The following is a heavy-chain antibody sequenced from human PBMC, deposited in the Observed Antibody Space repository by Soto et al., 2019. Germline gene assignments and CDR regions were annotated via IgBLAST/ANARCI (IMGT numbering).Heavy chain of an antibody. D-gene: IGHD1-26*01. V-gene: IGHV1-2*02. CDR3: ARDLAKGGGSAGFDY. Sequence: QVQLVQSGAEVKKPGASVNVSCKDSGYPFTVYYMHWVRQAPGQGLEWMGWINPKSGGTMYPQKFQGRVTMTWYTSIMTAYMALTRLRSDDTAVYYCARDLAKGGGSAGFDYWGQGTLVTVSS. J-gene: IGHJ4*02. CDR2: INPKSGGT. CDR1: GYPFTVYY.